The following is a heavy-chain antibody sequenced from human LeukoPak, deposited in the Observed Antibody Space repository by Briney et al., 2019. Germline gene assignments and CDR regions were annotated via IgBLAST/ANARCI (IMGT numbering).Heavy chain of an antibody. CDR1: GGSFSGYY. CDR3: ARGFGAGYPYYYYGMDV. V-gene: IGHV4-34*01. J-gene: IGHJ6*02. D-gene: IGHD3/OR15-3a*01. CDR2: INHSGST. Sequence: SETLSLTCAVYGGSFSGYYWSWIRQPPGKGLEWIGEINHSGSTNYNPSLKSRVTISVDTSKNQFSLKLSSVTAADTAVYYCARGFGAGYPYYYYGMDVWGQGTTVTVSS.